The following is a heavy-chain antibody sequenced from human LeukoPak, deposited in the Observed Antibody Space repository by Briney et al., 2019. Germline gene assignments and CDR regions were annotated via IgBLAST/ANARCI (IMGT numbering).Heavy chain of an antibody. CDR3: ARELRSDYGAFFDY. D-gene: IGHD4-17*01. V-gene: IGHV1-18*01. J-gene: IGHJ4*02. CDR1: GYTFTSYG. CDR2: ISAYNGNT. Sequence: ASVKVSYKASGYTFTSYGISWVRQAAGQGLEWMGWISAYNGNTNYAQKLQGRVTMTTDTSTSTAYMELKSLRSDDTAVYYCARELRSDYGAFFDYWGQGTLVTVSS.